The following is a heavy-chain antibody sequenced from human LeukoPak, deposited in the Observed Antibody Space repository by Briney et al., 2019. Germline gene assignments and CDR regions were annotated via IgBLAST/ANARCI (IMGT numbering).Heavy chain of an antibody. CDR3: ARHIGYSAWNPDY. CDR1: GYSFTSYW. Sequence: GESLKVSCKASGYSFTSYWIGWVRQMPGKGLEWMGIIYPYDSDTRYSPSFTGQVTISADKSISTAYLQWSNLKASDTAMYYCARHIGYSAWNPDYWGQGTLVTVSS. CDR2: IYPYDSDT. V-gene: IGHV5-51*01. J-gene: IGHJ4*02. D-gene: IGHD5-12*01.